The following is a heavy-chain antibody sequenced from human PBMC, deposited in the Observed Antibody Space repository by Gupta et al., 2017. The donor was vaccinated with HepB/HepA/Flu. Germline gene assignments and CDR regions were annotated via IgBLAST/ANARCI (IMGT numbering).Heavy chain of an antibody. Sequence: QLQLQESGPGLVKPSETLSRTCNVPGGSISMSSDYWGWIRQSPGKGLQWIGSIYYSGNTYYNPSLKSRIPISVDTSKNQFSLKLTSVTAADTAVYYCVRPNYGDYLFAFDYWGHGTPVIVSS. CDR3: VRPNYGDYLFAFDY. D-gene: IGHD4-17*01. V-gene: IGHV4-39*01. CDR2: IYYSGNT. J-gene: IGHJ4*01. CDR1: GGSISMSSDY.